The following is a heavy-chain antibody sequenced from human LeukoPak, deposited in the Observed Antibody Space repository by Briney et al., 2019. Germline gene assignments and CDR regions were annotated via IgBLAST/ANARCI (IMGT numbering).Heavy chain of an antibody. V-gene: IGHV4-39*01. D-gene: IGHD2-2*01. CDR2: IHYSGST. J-gene: IGHJ4*02. Sequence: SETLSLTCTVSGASISSGTYYWGWIRQAPGKGLEWIASIHYSGSTDYNPSLKSRVTISVDTSENQFSLKLRFVTAADTAVYYCARLAYCSSTSCYPNYWGQGALVTVSS. CDR3: ARLAYCSSTSCYPNY. CDR1: GASISSGTYY.